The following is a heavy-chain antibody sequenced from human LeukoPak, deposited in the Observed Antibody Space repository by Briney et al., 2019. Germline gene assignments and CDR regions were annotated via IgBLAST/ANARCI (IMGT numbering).Heavy chain of an antibody. CDR3: ATNYDSSGHSLGY. Sequence: PSETLSLTCAVYGGSFSGYYWSWIRQPPGKGLEWIGEINHSGSTNYNPSLKSRVTISVDTSKNQFSLKLSSVTAADTAVYYCATNYDSSGHSLGYWGQGTLVTVSS. D-gene: IGHD3-22*01. CDR1: GGSFSGYY. V-gene: IGHV4-34*01. CDR2: INHSGST. J-gene: IGHJ4*02.